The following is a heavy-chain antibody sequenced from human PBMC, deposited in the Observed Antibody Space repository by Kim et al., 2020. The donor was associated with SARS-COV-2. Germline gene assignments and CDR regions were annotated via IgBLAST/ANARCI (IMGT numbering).Heavy chain of an antibody. J-gene: IGHJ6*03. V-gene: IGHV3-30*18. D-gene: IGHD2-2*01. CDR3: AKVGGYCSSTSCPKWLYYMDV. Sequence: GGSLRLSCAASGFTFSSYGMHWVRQAPGKGLEWVAVISYDGSNKYYADSVKGRFTISRDNSKNTLYLQMNSLRAEDTAVYYCAKVGGYCSSTSCPKWLYYMDVWGKGTTVTVSS. CDR1: GFTFSSYG. CDR2: ISYDGSNK.